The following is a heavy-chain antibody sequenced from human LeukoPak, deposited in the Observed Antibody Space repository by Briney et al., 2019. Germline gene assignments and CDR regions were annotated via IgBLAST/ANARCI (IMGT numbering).Heavy chain of an antibody. CDR3: ARGYSYGLVYFDY. Sequence: PGGSLRLSCAASGFTFSSYEMNWVRQAPGKGLEWVSYISSSGSTIYYADSVKGRFTISRDNAKNSLYLQMNSLRAEDTAVYYCARGYSYGLVYFDYWGQGTLVTVSS. CDR2: ISSSGSTI. D-gene: IGHD5-18*01. J-gene: IGHJ4*02. V-gene: IGHV3-48*03. CDR1: GFTFSSYE.